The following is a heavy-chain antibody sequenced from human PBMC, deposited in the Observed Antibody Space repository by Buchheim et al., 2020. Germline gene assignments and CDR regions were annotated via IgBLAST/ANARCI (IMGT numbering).Heavy chain of an antibody. CDR1: GYSFNTYD. V-gene: IGHV1-2*02. Sequence: QVQLVQSGAEVKKPGASVKVSCKASGYSFNTYDINWVRQATGLGLEWMGWINPNSGGTNYAQKFQGRVTMTRDTSISPAFMELSRLRSDDTAVYYCARDVGMSSSQIGTEYFQHWGQGTL. D-gene: IGHD6-6*01. J-gene: IGHJ1*01. CDR3: ARDVGMSSSQIGTEYFQH. CDR2: INPNSGGT.